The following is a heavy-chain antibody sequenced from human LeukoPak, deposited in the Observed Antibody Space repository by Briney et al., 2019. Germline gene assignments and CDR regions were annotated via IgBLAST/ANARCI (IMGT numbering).Heavy chain of an antibody. D-gene: IGHD2-2*01. V-gene: IGHV3-15*07. CDR3: TTDDYQLLYFDY. CDR2: IKSKTDGGTT. J-gene: IGHJ4*02. CDR1: GFTFSNAW. Sequence: GGSLRLSCAASGFTFSNAWMNWVRQAPGKGLEWVGRIKSKTDGGTTDYAAPVKGRFTIPRDDSKNTLYLQMNSLKTEDTAVYYCTTDDYQLLYFDYWGQGTLVTVSS.